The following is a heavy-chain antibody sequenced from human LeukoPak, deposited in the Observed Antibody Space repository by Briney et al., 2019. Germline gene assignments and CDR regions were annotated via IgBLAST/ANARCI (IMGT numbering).Heavy chain of an antibody. D-gene: IGHD6-19*01. J-gene: IGHJ4*02. V-gene: IGHV4-59*08. Sequence: SETLSLTCTVSGGSISSYYWSWIRQPPGKGLEWIGYIYYSGSTNYNPSLKSRVTISVDTSKNEFSLKLSSVTAADTALYYCARRTVTNGWFRIDYWGQGSLVIVSS. CDR3: ARRTVTNGWFRIDY. CDR2: IYYSGST. CDR1: GGSISSYY.